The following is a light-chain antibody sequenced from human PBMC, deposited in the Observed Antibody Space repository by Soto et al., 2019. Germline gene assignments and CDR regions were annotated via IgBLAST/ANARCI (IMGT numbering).Light chain of an antibody. CDR3: CSYAGSSTLV. Sequence: QSVLTQPASVSGSPGQSITISCTGTRSDVGSYNLVSWYQQHPGKAPKLMIYEGSKRPSGVSNRFSGSKSGNTASLTISGLQAEDEADYYCCSYAGSSTLVFGGGTQLTVL. V-gene: IGLV2-23*01. CDR2: EGS. CDR1: RSDVGSYNL. J-gene: IGLJ2*01.